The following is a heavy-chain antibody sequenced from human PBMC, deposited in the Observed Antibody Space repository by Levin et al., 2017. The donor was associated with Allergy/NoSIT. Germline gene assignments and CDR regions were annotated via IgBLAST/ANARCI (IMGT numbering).Heavy chain of an antibody. CDR2: IYPGDSDT. D-gene: IGHD3-9*01. Sequence: AGGSLRLSCKGSGYSFTSYWIGWVRQMPGKGLEWMGIIYPGDSDTRYSPSFQGQVTISADKSITTAYLQWSSLKASDTAIYYCARLLGNILTAYPHWYFDLWGRGTLVTVSS. CDR3: ARLLGNILTAYPHWYFDL. CDR1: GYSFTSYW. J-gene: IGHJ2*01. V-gene: IGHV5-51*01.